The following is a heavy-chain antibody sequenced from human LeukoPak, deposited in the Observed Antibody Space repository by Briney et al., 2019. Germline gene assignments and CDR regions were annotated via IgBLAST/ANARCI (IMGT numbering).Heavy chain of an antibody. V-gene: IGHV4-59*08. J-gene: IGHJ4*02. CDR2: IYYIGST. CDR1: GGSISSYY. Sequence: SETLSLTCTVSGGSISSYYWSWIRQPAGKGLEWIGNIYYIGSTNYNPSLKSRVTISVDTSKNQFYLKLSSVTAADTAVYYCARGATELGMWGQGTLVTVSS. CDR3: ARGATELGM. D-gene: IGHD4/OR15-4a*01.